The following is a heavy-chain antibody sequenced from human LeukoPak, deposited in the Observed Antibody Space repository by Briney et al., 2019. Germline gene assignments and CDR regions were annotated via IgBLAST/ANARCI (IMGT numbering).Heavy chain of an antibody. CDR1: GFTVITND. Sequence: QPGGSLRLPCAASGFTVITNDMTWVRQAPGKGFEWVSVLYSDGNTKYADSVQGRFTISRDNSKNTLYLEMNSLSPDDTAVYYCARGVEPLAANTLAYWGQGTLVTVSS. CDR2: LYSDGNT. CDR3: ARGVEPLAANTLAY. D-gene: IGHD1-14*01. J-gene: IGHJ4*02. V-gene: IGHV3-53*01.